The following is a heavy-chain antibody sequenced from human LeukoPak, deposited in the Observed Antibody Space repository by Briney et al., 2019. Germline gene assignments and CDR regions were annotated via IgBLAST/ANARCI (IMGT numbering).Heavy chain of an antibody. Sequence: SLRLSCAASGFTFDDYAMHWVRQAPGKGLEWVSGISWNSGSIGYADSVKGRFTISRDNAKNSLYLQMNSLRAEDTALYYCAKCSGYDAGYFDYWGQGTLVTASS. CDR1: GFTFDDYA. D-gene: IGHD5-12*01. CDR2: ISWNSGSI. V-gene: IGHV3-9*01. CDR3: AKCSGYDAGYFDY. J-gene: IGHJ4*02.